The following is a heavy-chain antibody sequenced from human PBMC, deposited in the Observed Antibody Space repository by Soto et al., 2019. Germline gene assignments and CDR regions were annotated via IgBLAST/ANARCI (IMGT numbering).Heavy chain of an antibody. V-gene: IGHV1-69*01. CDR1: GGTFSSYA. CDR3: ARDFDDYVWGSYPSGYYYYGMDV. Sequence: QVQLVQSGAEVKKPGSSVKVSCKASGGTFSSYAISWVRQAPGQGLEWRGGIIPIFGTANYAQKFQGRVTITADEYTSPAYMELSSLRSEDAAVYYCARDFDDYVWGSYPSGYYYYGMDVWGQGTTVTVSS. J-gene: IGHJ6*02. CDR2: IIPIFGTA. D-gene: IGHD3-16*01.